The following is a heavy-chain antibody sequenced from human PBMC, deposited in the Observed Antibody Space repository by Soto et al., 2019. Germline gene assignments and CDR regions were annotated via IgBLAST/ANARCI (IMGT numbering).Heavy chain of an antibody. CDR2: ISGSGGST. J-gene: IGHJ4*02. CDR3: AKDRNAGGPSDY. D-gene: IGHD1-1*01. CDR1: GLTFSSYA. Sequence: LRLSCAASGLTFSSYAMSWVRQAPGKGLEWVSAISGSGGSTYYADSAKGRFTISRDNSKNTLYLQMNSLRAEDTAVYYCAKDRNAGGPSDYWGQGTLVTVSS. V-gene: IGHV3-23*01.